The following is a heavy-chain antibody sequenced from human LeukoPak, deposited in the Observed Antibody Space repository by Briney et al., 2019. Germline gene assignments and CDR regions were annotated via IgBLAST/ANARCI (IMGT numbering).Heavy chain of an antibody. Sequence: GGSLRLSCSTSGFTFSNHFMHWVRQAPGKGLEYVSSIGPNGASTLYADSVRGRFTISRDNSKNALYLQLTSLRLEDTALYYCVKDLTGTWSFDYWGQGTLVTVSS. J-gene: IGHJ4*02. D-gene: IGHD3-9*01. V-gene: IGHV3-64D*06. CDR3: VKDLTGTWSFDY. CDR1: GFTFSNHF. CDR2: IGPNGAST.